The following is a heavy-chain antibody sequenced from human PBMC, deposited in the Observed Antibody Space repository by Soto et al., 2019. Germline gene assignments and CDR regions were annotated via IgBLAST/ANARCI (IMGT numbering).Heavy chain of an antibody. Sequence: EVQLVESGGGLVQPGGSLRLSCAASGFTVSSNYMSWVRQAPGKGLEWVSVIYSGGSTYYADSVKGRFTISRDNSKNTLYLQINSLRAEDTAVYYCARLQPLLRYFDWLPYTDAFDIWGQGTMVTVSS. CDR3: ARLQPLLRYFDWLPYTDAFDI. CDR1: GFTVSSNY. CDR2: IYSGGST. V-gene: IGHV3-66*04. J-gene: IGHJ3*02. D-gene: IGHD3-9*01.